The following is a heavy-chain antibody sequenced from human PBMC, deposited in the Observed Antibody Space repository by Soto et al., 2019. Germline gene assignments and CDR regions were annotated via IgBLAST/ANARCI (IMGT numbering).Heavy chain of an antibody. Sequence: SVKVSCKASGGSVNRFLVSWVRQAPGQGLEWMGGIKPSSGTANYAQKFQGRVTITADESTRTAYMELSSLRSDDTAVYYCARGNALDIWGQGTTVTVSS. CDR2: IKPSSGTA. CDR1: GGSVNRFL. CDR3: ARGNALDI. J-gene: IGHJ6*02. V-gene: IGHV1-69*13.